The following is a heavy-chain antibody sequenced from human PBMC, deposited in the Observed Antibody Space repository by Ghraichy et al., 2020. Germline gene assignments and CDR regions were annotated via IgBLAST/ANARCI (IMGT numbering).Heavy chain of an antibody. J-gene: IGHJ4*02. CDR3: ARVSRQQLEDY. CDR1: GFTFSSYW. D-gene: IGHD6-13*01. CDR2: INSDGSST. V-gene: IGHV3-74*01. Sequence: GSLRLSCAASGFTFSSYWMHWVRQAPGKGLVWVSRINSDGSSTSYADSVKGRFTISRDNAKNTLYLQMNSLRAEDTAVYYCARVSRQQLEDYWGQGTLVTVSS.